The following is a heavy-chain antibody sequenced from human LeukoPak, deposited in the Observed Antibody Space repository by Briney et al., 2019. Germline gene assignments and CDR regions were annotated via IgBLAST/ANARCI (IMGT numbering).Heavy chain of an antibody. CDR1: VFTFIKYG. CDR3: ARDRGIVAPDFDC. D-gene: IGHD2-21*01. V-gene: IGHV3-33*01. J-gene: IGHJ4*02. CDR2: IYYDGSNK. Sequence: GWCLRLSCLSCVFTFIKYGFHGVRQAGGREVDGVAVIYYDGSNKDYADSVKGRFTVSRDNPKNTLYLQMNSLRAEDTAVYYCARDRGIVAPDFDCWGQGTLVTVSS.